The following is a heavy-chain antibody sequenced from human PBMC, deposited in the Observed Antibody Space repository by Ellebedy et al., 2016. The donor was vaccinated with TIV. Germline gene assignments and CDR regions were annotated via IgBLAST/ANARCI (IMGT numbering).Heavy chain of an antibody. CDR1: GGSFSGYY. CDR3: ARVNLLFGELSPHWYFDL. Sequence: SETLSLXCAVYGGSFSGYYWSWIRQPPGKGLEWIGDINHSGSTNYNPSLKSRVTISVDTSKNQFSLKLSSVTAADTAVYYCARVNLLFGELSPHWYFDLWGRGTLVTVSS. D-gene: IGHD3-10*01. V-gene: IGHV4-34*01. CDR2: INHSGST. J-gene: IGHJ2*01.